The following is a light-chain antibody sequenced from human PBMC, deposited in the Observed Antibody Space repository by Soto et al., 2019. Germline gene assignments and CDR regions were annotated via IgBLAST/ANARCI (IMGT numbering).Light chain of an antibody. V-gene: IGKV3-15*01. Sequence: EIVITQSPATLSVSPGERATLSCRASQSIGGSLAWYQQKPGQAPRLLIYGTSNRATGVPARFSGSGSGTDFTLTITSLQSEDFAVYYCQQYANWWAFGQGTKVDVK. CDR1: QSIGGS. CDR2: GTS. CDR3: QQYANWWA. J-gene: IGKJ1*01.